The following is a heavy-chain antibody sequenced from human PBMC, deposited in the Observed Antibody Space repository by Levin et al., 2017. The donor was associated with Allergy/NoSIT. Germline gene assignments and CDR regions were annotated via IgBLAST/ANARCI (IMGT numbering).Heavy chain of an antibody. CDR2: ISGSGGST. J-gene: IGHJ6*02. Sequence: GASVKVSCAASRFTFSSYAMSWVRQAPGKGLEWVSAISGSGGSTYYADSVKGRFTISRDNSKNTLYLQMNSLRAEDTAVYYCARGGYCSSTSCYTVGAMDVWGQGTTVTVSS. D-gene: IGHD2-2*02. CDR1: RFTFSSYA. V-gene: IGHV3-23*01. CDR3: ARGGYCSSTSCYTVGAMDV.